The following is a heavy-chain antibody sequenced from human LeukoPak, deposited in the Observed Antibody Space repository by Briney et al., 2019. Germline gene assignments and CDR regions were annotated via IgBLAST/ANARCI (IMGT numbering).Heavy chain of an antibody. V-gene: IGHV3-30*18. CDR2: ISYDGNNK. CDR3: AKDLTDGSYYAFDY. D-gene: IGHD1-26*01. CDR1: GFSLSNYG. J-gene: IGHJ4*02. Sequence: GGSLRLSCAASGFSLSNYGMHWVRQAPGKGLEWVAVISYDGNNKYYADSVKGRFTISRDNSKNTLCLQMNSLRAEDMAVYYCAKDLTDGSYYAFDYWGQGTLVTVSS.